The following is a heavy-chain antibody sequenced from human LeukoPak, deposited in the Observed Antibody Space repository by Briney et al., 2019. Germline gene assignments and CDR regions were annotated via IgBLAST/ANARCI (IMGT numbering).Heavy chain of an antibody. CDR3: ARPYDSSGYLRLWAFDI. J-gene: IGHJ3*02. CDR1: GFTVSSNY. Sequence: PGGSLRLSCAASGFTVSSNYMSWVRQAPGKGLEWVSVIYSGGSTYYADSVKGRFTISRDNSKNALYLQMNSLRAEDTAVYYCARPYDSSGYLRLWAFDIWGQGTMVTVSS. CDR2: IYSGGST. V-gene: IGHV3-66*01. D-gene: IGHD3-22*01.